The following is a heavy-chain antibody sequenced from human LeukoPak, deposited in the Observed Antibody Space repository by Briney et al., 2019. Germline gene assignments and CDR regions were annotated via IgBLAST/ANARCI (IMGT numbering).Heavy chain of an antibody. CDR3: AKSLPLDYGDCGNYWYFDL. V-gene: IGHV3-7*03. CDR1: GFTFSSYW. CDR2: IKQDGSEK. J-gene: IGHJ2*01. Sequence: GGSLRLSCAASGFTFSSYWMSWVRQAPGKGLEWVANIKQDGSEKYYVDSVKGRFTISRDNAKNSLYLQMNSLRAEDTAVYYCAKSLPLDYGDCGNYWYFDLWGRGTLVTVSS. D-gene: IGHD4-17*01.